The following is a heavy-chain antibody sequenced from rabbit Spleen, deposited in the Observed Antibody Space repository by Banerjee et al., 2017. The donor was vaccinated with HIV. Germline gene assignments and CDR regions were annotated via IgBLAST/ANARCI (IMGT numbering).Heavy chain of an antibody. J-gene: IGHJ6*01. CDR3: ARDTGSSFSSYGMDL. D-gene: IGHD8-1*01. CDR1: GFSFSGNDY. V-gene: IGHV1S40*01. Sequence: QSLEESGGGLVQPEGTLTLTCTASGFSFSGNDYMCWVRQAPGKGLEWISCIAGGSSGFTYSATWAKGRFTISKTSSTTVTLQMTSLTVADTATYFCARDTGSSFSSYGMDLWGQGTLVTVS. CDR2: IAGGSSGFT.